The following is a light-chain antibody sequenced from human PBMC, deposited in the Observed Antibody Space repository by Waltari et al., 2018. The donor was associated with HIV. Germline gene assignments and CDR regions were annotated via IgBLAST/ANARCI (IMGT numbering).Light chain of an antibody. V-gene: IGLV2-11*01. CDR1: RSNVGGYNY. CDR2: DVS. Sequence: QSALTQTRSVSGSPGQSANISCAGPRSNVGGYNYVSWYQLHPGTAANLMLDDVSKRPSWVPDRFSGSQSGDTASLTISGLQAEDAADYFGCSYAGSYTCVFVGGTKLTVL. J-gene: IGLJ3*02. CDR3: CSYAGSYTCV.